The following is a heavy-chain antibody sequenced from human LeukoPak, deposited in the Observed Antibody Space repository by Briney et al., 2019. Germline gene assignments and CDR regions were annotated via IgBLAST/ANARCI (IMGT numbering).Heavy chain of an antibody. V-gene: IGHV1-18*01. Sequence: ASVKVSCKASGFTFTSHDYNWVRQAPGQGLEWVAWISAYNSNKNSAEKFQGRVTMTIDTSTSTAYMELRSLKSDDTAVYYCVRHIKPAGPWDGMDVWGQGTTVIVSS. CDR3: VRHIKPAGPWDGMDV. J-gene: IGHJ6*02. D-gene: IGHD1-26*01. CDR1: GFTFTSHD. CDR2: ISAYNSNK.